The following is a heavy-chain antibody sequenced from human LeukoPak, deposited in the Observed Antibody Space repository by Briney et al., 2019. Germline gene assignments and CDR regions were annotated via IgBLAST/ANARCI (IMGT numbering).Heavy chain of an antibody. V-gene: IGHV3-48*01. CDR3: MDV. CDR2: ISSGSTTI. CDR1: GFSFSSYS. Sequence: GGSLRLSCAASGFSFSSYSLNWVRQAPGKGLEWVSYISSGSTTIDYADSVKGRFTISRDNAKSSVYLQMNSLRAEDTAVYYYMDVWGKGTTVIVPS. J-gene: IGHJ6*03.